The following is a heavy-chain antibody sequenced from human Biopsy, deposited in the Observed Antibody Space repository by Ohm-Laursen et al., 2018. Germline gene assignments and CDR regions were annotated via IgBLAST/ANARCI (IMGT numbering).Heavy chain of an antibody. CDR1: DGSINSYY. D-gene: IGHD5-18*01. J-gene: IGHJ4*02. V-gene: IGHV4-59*07. CDR2: IYYSGST. Sequence: SDTLSLTCTVSDGSINSYYWNWIRQPPGKRLEWIGNIYYSGSTNFNPSLKSRVTISVDTSKNQFSLKLSSVTAADTAVYFCARGSSYGYDFDYWGQGALVIVSP. CDR3: ARGSSYGYDFDY.